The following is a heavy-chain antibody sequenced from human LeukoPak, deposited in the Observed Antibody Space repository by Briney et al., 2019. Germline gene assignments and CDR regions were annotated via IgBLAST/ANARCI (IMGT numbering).Heavy chain of an antibody. D-gene: IGHD6-13*01. J-gene: IGHJ6*02. CDR3: ARDRQQLVRASYYYYGMDV. CDR1: GYTFTGYY. CDR2: INPNSGGT. Sequence: GASVKVSCKASGYTFTGYYMHWVRQAPGQGLEWMGWINPNSGGTNYAQKFQGRVTMTRDTSTSTAYMELSRLRSDDTAVYYCARDRQQLVRASYYYYGMDVWGQGTTVTVSS. V-gene: IGHV1-2*02.